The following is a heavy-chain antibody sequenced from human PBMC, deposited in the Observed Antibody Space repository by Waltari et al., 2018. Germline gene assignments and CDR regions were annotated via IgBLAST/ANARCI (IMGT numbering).Heavy chain of an antibody. V-gene: IGHV3-48*03. D-gene: IGHD1-7*01. CDR3: AREGNYNYFDY. J-gene: IGHJ4*02. CDR2: ISSSVSTI. CDR1: GFTFSSYE. Sequence: EVQLVESGGGLVQPGGSLRLSCADYGFTFSSYEMNWVRQSPGKGLEWVSYISSSVSTIYYADSVKGRFTISRDNAKNSLYLQMNSLRAEDTAVYYCAREGNYNYFDYWGQGTLVTVSS.